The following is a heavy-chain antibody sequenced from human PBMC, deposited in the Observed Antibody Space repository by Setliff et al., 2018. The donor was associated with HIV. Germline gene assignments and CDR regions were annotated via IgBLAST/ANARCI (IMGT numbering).Heavy chain of an antibody. CDR2: VHFSGTT. J-gene: IGHJ4*02. V-gene: IGHV4-39*01. CDR1: GGSMRSTTYY. D-gene: IGHD3-3*01. Sequence: SETLSLTCTVSGGSMRSTTYYWGWVRQPPGKGLEWIGNVHFSGTTYYNPSLKSRVTISVDPSQNQFSLRLISVTAADAAMYYCARPSLGIGGGSKFDSWGQGTLVTVSS. CDR3: ARPSLGIGGGSKFDS.